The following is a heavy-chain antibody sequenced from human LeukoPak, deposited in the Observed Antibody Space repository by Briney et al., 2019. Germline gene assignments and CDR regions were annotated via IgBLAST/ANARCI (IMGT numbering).Heavy chain of an antibody. Sequence: ASVKASCKASGYTFTSYYMHWVRQAPGQGLEWMGIINPSGGSTSYAQKFQGRVTMTRDTSTSTVYMELSSLRSEDTAVYYCAREEGAYGDYGDWFDPWGQGTLVTVSS. D-gene: IGHD4-17*01. J-gene: IGHJ5*02. V-gene: IGHV1-46*03. CDR1: GYTFTSYY. CDR3: AREEGAYGDYGDWFDP. CDR2: INPSGGST.